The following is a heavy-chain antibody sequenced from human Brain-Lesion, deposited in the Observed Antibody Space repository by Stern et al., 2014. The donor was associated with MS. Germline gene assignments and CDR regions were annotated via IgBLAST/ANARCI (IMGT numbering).Heavy chain of an antibody. D-gene: IGHD3-3*01. CDR2: ITEDGTEK. J-gene: IGHJ6*02. CDR3: ARVYNTIYGIVTQRGSGMDV. V-gene: IGHV3-7*01. CDR1: GFTIGNYW. Sequence: VQLVESGGGLVQPGGSLTISCTAAGFTIGNYWMTWVRQAPGKGLEWVANITEDGTEKNYVDSVKGRFTISRDNARNSLYLQMNSLRVEDTALYYCARVYNTIYGIVTQRGSGMDVWGQGTTVIVSS.